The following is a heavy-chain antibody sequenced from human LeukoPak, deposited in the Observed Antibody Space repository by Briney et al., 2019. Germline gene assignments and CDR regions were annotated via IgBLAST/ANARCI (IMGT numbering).Heavy chain of an antibody. CDR2: IYTSGST. CDR1: GFTVSSNY. J-gene: IGHJ4*02. V-gene: IGHV4-4*08. Sequence: TGGSLRLSCAASGFTVSSNYMSWVRQAPGKGLEWIGRIYTSGSTNYNPSLKSRVTISVDTSKNQFSLKLSSVTAADTAVYYCARDLYSSAWYGIHWGQGTLVTVSS. CDR3: ARDLYSSAWYGIH. D-gene: IGHD6-19*01.